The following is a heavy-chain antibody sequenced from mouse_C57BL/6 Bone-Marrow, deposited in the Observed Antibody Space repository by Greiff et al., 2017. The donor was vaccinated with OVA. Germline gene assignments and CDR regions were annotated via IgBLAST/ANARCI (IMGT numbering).Heavy chain of an antibody. V-gene: IGHV5-6*01. D-gene: IGHD2-4*01. CDR3: ATYDYAPFAY. CDR1: GFTFSSYG. Sequence: EVKLMESGGDLVKPGGSLKLSCAASGFTFSSYGMSWVRQTPDKRLEWVATISSGGSYNYYPDSVKERFTISRDNAKNTRYLQMSSLKSEDTAMYYCATYDYAPFAYWGQGTLVTVSA. CDR2: ISSGGSYN. J-gene: IGHJ3*01.